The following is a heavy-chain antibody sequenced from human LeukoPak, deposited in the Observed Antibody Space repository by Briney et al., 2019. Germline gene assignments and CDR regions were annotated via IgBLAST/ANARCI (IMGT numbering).Heavy chain of an antibody. J-gene: IGHJ5*02. V-gene: IGHV3-11*04. CDR3: ASGDYYDSTRFDP. D-gene: IGHD3-22*01. Sequence: GGSLRLSGAASGFTFSDYFMSWIRQAPGKGLEWVSYISSSGSTRHYADSVKGRFTISRDNTKTSLYLQMNSLTAEDTAVYYCASGDYYDSTRFDPWGQGTLVTVSS. CDR1: GFTFSDYF. CDR2: ISSSGSTR.